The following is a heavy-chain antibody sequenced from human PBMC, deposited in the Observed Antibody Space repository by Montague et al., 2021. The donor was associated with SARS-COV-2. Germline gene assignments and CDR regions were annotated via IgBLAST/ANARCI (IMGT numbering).Heavy chain of an antibody. J-gene: IGHJ2*01. V-gene: IGHV4-34*01. CDR1: VGSFSGYY. Sequence: SETLSLTCAVYVGSFSGYYWSWIRQSPGKGLEWIGEINHTGSTKYNPSLKSRVTISVDTSKNQFSLKLGSVSAADTAVHYCARADYGGNRCWYFDLWGRGTLVTVSS. CDR3: ARADYGGNRCWYFDL. CDR2: INHTGST. D-gene: IGHD4-23*01.